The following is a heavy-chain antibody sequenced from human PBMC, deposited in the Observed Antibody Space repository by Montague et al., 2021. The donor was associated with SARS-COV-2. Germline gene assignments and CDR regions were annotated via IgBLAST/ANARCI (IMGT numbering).Heavy chain of an antibody. V-gene: IGHV4-59*11. D-gene: IGHD3-22*01. CDR3: ARDTDYFDISAGYYVGMDV. CDR2: MHFTGRT. Sequence: SETLSLTCTVSGDSITNHYWCWIRQPPGKGLEWIGCMHFTGRTNFNPFFSSRLTISVDTSKNQFSLKLSSVTAADTAVYFCARDTDYFDISAGYYVGMDVWGQGTPVTVSS. J-gene: IGHJ6*02. CDR1: GDSITNHY.